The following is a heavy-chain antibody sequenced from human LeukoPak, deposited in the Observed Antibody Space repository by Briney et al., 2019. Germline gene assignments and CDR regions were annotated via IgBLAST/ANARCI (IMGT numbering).Heavy chain of an antibody. CDR3: ARASSSGRAWAAQYGHYYYYGMDV. CDR1: GGTFSSYA. Sequence: GASVKVSCKASGGTFSSYAISWVRQAPGQGLEWMGGIIPIFGTANYAQKFQGRVTITADESTSTAYMELSSLRSEDTAVYYCARASSSGRAWAAQYGHYYYYGMDVWGQGTTVTVSS. D-gene: IGHD4-11*01. J-gene: IGHJ6*02. V-gene: IGHV1-69*13. CDR2: IIPIFGTA.